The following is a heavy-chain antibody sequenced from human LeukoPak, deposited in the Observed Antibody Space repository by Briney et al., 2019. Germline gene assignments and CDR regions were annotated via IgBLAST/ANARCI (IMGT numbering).Heavy chain of an antibody. J-gene: IGHJ6*02. Sequence: PSETLSLTCTVSGGSISSGGYYWSWIRQHPGKGLEWIGYIYYSGSTYYNPSLKSRVTISVDTSKNQFSLKLSSMTAADTAVYYCARDRSVCSSTSCYTFDYYYGMDVWGQGTTVTVSS. CDR3: ARDRSVCSSTSCYTFDYYYGMDV. CDR2: IYYSGST. D-gene: IGHD2-2*02. V-gene: IGHV4-31*03. CDR1: GGSISSGGYY.